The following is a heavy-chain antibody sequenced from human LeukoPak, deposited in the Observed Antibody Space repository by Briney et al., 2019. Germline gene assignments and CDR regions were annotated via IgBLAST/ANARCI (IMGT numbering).Heavy chain of an antibody. D-gene: IGHD4-17*01. CDR2: INPSGGNT. J-gene: IGHJ3*02. CDR3: ARWGADYGDYGDAFDI. V-gene: IGHV1-46*01. CDR1: GYTFTSYY. Sequence: ASVKVSCKASGYTFTSYYMYWVRQAPGQGLEWMGIINPSGGNTNYAQKLQGRATMTTDTSTSTAYMELRSLRSDDTAVYYCARWGADYGDYGDAFDIWGQGTMVTVSS.